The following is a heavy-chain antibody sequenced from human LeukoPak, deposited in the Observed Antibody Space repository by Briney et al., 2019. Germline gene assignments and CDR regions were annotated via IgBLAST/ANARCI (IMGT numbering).Heavy chain of an antibody. D-gene: IGHD4-11*01. CDR3: VKDGTWIFNYNFDY. CDR2: ISSSSSYI. CDR1: GFTFSSYS. Sequence: GGSLRLSCAASGFTFSSYSTNWVRQAPGKGLEWVSSISSSSSYIYYADSVKGRFTISRDNAKNSLYLQMNSLRAEDTAVYYCVKDGTWIFNYNFDYWGQGTLVTVSA. J-gene: IGHJ4*02. V-gene: IGHV3-21*04.